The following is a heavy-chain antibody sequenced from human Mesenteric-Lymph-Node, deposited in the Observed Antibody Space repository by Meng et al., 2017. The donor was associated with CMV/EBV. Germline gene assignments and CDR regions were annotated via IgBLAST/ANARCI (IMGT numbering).Heavy chain of an antibody. V-gene: IGHV3-30*04. CDR2: ISFDGSNK. Sequence: GGSLRLSCAASGFTFSSYAMHWVRQAPGKELEWVAVISFDGSNKYYIDSVKGRFTISRDNAKNSLYLQMNSLRAEDTAVYYCARGSGYATYYYYYGMDVWGQGTTVTVSS. J-gene: IGHJ6*02. D-gene: IGHD5-12*01. CDR1: GFTFSSYA. CDR3: ARGSGYATYYYYYGMDV.